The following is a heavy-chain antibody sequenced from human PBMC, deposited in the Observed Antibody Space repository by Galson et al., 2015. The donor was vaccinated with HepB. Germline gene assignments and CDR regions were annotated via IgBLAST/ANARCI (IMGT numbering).Heavy chain of an antibody. J-gene: IGHJ4*02. CDR2: INWNGGST. V-gene: IGHV3-20*04. Sequence: LRLSCAASGFTFDDYGMSWVRQAPGKGLEWVSGINWNGGSTGYADSVKGRFTISRDNAKNSLYLQMNSLRAEDTALYYCARGYSSGWSYYFDYWGQGTLVTVSS. D-gene: IGHD6-19*01. CDR3: ARGYSSGWSYYFDY. CDR1: GFTFDDYG.